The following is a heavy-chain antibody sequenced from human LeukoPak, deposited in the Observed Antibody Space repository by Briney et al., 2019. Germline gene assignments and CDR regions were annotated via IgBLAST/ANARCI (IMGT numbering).Heavy chain of an antibody. CDR3: ARTVGAQLDY. J-gene: IGHJ4*02. D-gene: IGHD1-26*01. CDR2: IYYSGST. CDR1: GGSISSYY. Sequence: SETLSLTCAVYGGSISSYYWSWIRQPPGKGLEWIGYIYYSGSTNYNPSLKSRVTISVDTSKNQFSLKLSSVTAADTAVYYCARTVGAQLDYWGQGTLVTVSS. V-gene: IGHV4-59*08.